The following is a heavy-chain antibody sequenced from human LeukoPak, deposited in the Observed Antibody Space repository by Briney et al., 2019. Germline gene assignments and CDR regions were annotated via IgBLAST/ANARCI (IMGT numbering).Heavy chain of an antibody. J-gene: IGHJ4*02. CDR3: AKDPYSDSSGYRYFFDY. Sequence: GGSLRLSCAASGFTFSSYAMSWVRQAPGKGLEWVSAISGSGTTYYADSVKGRFTTSRDNSKNTLYLQMSSLRAEDTAVYFCAKDPYSDSSGYRYFFDYWGQGTLVTVSS. D-gene: IGHD3-22*01. V-gene: IGHV3-23*01. CDR1: GFTFSSYA. CDR2: ISGSGTT.